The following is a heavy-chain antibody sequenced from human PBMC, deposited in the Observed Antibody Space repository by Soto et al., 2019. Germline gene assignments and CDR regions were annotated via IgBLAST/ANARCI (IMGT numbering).Heavy chain of an antibody. D-gene: IGHD2-15*01. V-gene: IGHV1-69*02. CDR3: ARGGVSGLGYCSGGSCYRGAFDI. Sequence: SVKVSCKASGGTFSSYTISWVRQAPGQGLEWMGRIIPILGIANYAQKFQGRVTITADKSTSTAYMELSSLRSEDTAVYYCARGGVSGLGYCSGGSCYRGAFDIWGQGTLVTVSS. CDR1: GGTFSSYT. CDR2: IIPILGIA. J-gene: IGHJ3*02.